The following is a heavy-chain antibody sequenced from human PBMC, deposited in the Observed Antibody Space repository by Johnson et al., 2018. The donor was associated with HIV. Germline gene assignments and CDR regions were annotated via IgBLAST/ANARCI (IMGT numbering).Heavy chain of an antibody. V-gene: IGHV3-30*04. Sequence: QVQLVESGGGVVQPGRSLRVSCAASGFTFSTYAMHWVRQAPGKGLEWVAVISNDGSNKYYADSVKGRFTISRDNSKNTLYLQMNSLRIEDTAVYYCEKGPWGYGDYHAFDIWGQGTKVTVSS. CDR1: GFTFSTYA. CDR2: ISNDGSNK. D-gene: IGHD4-17*01. CDR3: EKGPWGYGDYHAFDI. J-gene: IGHJ3*02.